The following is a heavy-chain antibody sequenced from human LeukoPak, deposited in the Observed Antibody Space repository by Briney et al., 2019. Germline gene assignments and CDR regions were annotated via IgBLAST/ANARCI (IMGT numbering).Heavy chain of an antibody. V-gene: IGHV1-46*01. CDR2: INPSGGST. D-gene: IGHD4-17*01. Sequence: VASVKVSFKASGYTFTGYYMHWVRQAPGQGLEWMGIINPSGGSTSYAQKFQGRVTMTRDTSTSTVYMELSSLRSEDTAVYYCAREEMGDYATGYWGQGTLVTVSS. CDR1: GYTFTGYY. J-gene: IGHJ4*02. CDR3: AREEMGDYATGY.